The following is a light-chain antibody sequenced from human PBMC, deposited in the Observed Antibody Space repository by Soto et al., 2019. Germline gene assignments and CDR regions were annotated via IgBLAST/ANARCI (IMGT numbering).Light chain of an antibody. Sequence: DIQMTQSPSTLSASVGDRVTITCRASPSISTYLAWYQQKPGKAPKLLINDASSLERGVPSRFSGSGSGTEFTLTISSLQPDDFATYYCQQYNGYSRTFGQGTKVDIK. CDR2: DAS. J-gene: IGKJ1*01. CDR3: QQYNGYSRT. V-gene: IGKV1-5*01. CDR1: PSISTY.